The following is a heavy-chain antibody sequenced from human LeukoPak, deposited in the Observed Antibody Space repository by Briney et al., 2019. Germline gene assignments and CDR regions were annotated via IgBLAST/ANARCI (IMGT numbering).Heavy chain of an antibody. J-gene: IGHJ6*03. CDR3: ARLQNIYAAVNYYMDV. CDR1: GGSFSGYS. D-gene: IGHD2/OR15-2a*01. V-gene: IGHV4-34*01. CDR2: FSHSGFP. Sequence: TSETLSLTCAIYGGSFSGYSWTWIRQPPGKGLEWIGEFSHSGFPVYNPSLGGRVTISIDASKNQFSLKLSSVTAADTAVYYCARLQNIYAAVNYYMDVWGKGTTVTVSS.